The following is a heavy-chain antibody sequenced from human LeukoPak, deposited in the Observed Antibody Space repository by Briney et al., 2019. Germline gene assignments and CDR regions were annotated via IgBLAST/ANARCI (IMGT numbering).Heavy chain of an antibody. J-gene: IGHJ5*02. Sequence: SETLSLTCAVYGGSFSGYYWSWIRQPPGKGLEWIGEINHSGSTNYNPSLKSRVTISVDTSKNQFSLKLSSVTAADTAVYYCARTGYYDGNHPRFDPWGQGTLVTVSS. D-gene: IGHD3-22*01. CDR3: ARTGYYDGNHPRFDP. CDR2: INHSGST. V-gene: IGHV4-34*01. CDR1: GGSFSGYY.